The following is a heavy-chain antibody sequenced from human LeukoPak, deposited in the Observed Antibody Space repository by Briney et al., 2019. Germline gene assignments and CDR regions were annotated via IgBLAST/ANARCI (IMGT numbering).Heavy chain of an antibody. J-gene: IGHJ4*02. CDR2: IIPIFGTA. CDR3: ARGAGSSWYMDYFDH. V-gene: IGHV1-69*05. Sequence: SGKVSCKASGGTFSSYAISWVRQAPGQGLEWMGRIIPIFGTANYAQKFQGRVTITTDESTSTAYMELSSLRSEDTAVYYCARGAGSSWYMDYFDHWGQGTLVTVSS. D-gene: IGHD6-13*01. CDR1: GGTFSSYA.